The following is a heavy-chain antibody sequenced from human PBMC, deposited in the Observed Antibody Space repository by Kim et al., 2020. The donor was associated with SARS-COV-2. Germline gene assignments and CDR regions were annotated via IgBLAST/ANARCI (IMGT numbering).Heavy chain of an antibody. CDR3: GRLSGHYYDGMDV. Sequence: YEASAKGRITISRNNDKNTPYLQMKSLRADDTAVYYCGRLSGHYYDGMDVWGQGTTVTVSS. J-gene: IGHJ6*02. D-gene: IGHD6-25*01. V-gene: IGHV3-53*01.